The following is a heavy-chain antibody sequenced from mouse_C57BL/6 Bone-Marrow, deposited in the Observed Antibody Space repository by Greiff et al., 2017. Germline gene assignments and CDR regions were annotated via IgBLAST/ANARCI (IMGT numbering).Heavy chain of an antibody. CDR3: APTVVGGFDY. CDR1: GYAFSSYW. Sequence: QVQLKESGAELVKPGASVKISCKASGYAFSSYWMNWVKQRPGKGLEWIGQIYPGDGDTNYNGKFKGKATLTADKSSSTAYMQLSSLTSEDSAVYFCAPTVVGGFDYWGQGTTLTVSS. V-gene: IGHV1-80*01. D-gene: IGHD1-1*01. J-gene: IGHJ2*01. CDR2: IYPGDGDT.